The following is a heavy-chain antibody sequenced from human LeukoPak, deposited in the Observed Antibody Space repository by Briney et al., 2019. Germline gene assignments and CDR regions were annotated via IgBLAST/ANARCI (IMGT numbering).Heavy chain of an antibody. D-gene: IGHD3-22*01. J-gene: IGHJ6*02. Sequence: GRSLRLSCAASGLTFSSYGMHWVRQAPGKGLEWVAVISYGGSNKYYADSVKGRFTISRDNSKNTLYLQMNSLRAEDTAVYYCAKDIGPPHYYDSSGYSTYYGMDVWGQGTTVTVSS. CDR1: GLTFSSYG. CDR3: AKDIGPPHYYDSSGYSTYYGMDV. V-gene: IGHV3-30*18. CDR2: ISYGGSNK.